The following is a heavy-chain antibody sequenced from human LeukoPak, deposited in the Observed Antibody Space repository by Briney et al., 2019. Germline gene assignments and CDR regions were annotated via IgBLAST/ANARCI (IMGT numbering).Heavy chain of an antibody. Sequence: ASVKVSCKASGYSFTSFGITWVRQAPGQGLEWMGWISAYNGNTNYAQKVKGRVTMTTDTSKSTPYMELRALRSDDTAVYYCARDSVAVSDTVDYWGQGTLVTVSS. CDR1: GYSFTSFG. CDR3: ARDSVAVSDTVDY. V-gene: IGHV1-18*01. D-gene: IGHD6-19*01. CDR2: ISAYNGNT. J-gene: IGHJ4*02.